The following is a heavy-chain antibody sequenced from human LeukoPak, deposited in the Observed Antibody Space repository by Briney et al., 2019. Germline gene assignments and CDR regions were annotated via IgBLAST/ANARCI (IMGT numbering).Heavy chain of an antibody. J-gene: IGHJ3*01. CDR2: IRGTGGST. CDR3: GNDPTGEYVGAFDC. Sequence: WESLTLSCAVSGYSFSSYDLMCLLQAPAKGVLWFSAIRGTGGSTYYEHSVKGRCTISRDTSRNTLSLKMNSLRAEDTALFFCGNDPTGEYVGAFDCSSEAT. CDR1: GYSFSSYD. V-gene: IGHV3-23*02. D-gene: IGHD4-17*01.